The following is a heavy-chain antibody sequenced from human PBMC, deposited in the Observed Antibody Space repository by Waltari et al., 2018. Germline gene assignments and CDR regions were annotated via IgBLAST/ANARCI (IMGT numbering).Heavy chain of an antibody. D-gene: IGHD4-4*01. CDR2: MNPNSGNT. CDR3: ARGWKYDYTYWFDP. CDR1: GYTFTSYD. V-gene: IGHV1-8*03. J-gene: IGHJ5*02. Sequence: QVQLVQSGAEVKKPGASVKVSCKASGYTFTSYDITWVRQATGQGLEWMGWMNPNSGNTGYAQKFQGRVTSTRNTSISTAYMELSSLRSEDTAVYYCARGWKYDYTYWFDPWGQGTLVTVSS.